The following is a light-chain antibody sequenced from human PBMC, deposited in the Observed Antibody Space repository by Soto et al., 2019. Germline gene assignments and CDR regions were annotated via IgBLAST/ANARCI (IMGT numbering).Light chain of an antibody. CDR1: QSIDTY. CDR2: AAS. Sequence: DIQMTQYTSSLSASVGDRGPIPCRASQSIDTYLNWYQQKPGKAPKLLIYAASSLQSGVPSRFSGSGSGTDFTLTISNLQPEDFATYFCQQSYSTPLTFGGGTKVDNK. V-gene: IGKV1-39*01. J-gene: IGKJ4*01. CDR3: QQSYSTPLT.